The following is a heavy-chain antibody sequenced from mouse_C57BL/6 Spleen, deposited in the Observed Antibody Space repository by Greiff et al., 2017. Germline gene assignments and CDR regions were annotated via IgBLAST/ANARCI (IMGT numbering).Heavy chain of an antibody. CDR2: ISDGGSYT. CDR3: ARDNPRYFDV. V-gene: IGHV5-4*01. Sequence: EVMLVESGGGLVKPGGSLKLSCAASGFTFSSYAMSWVRQTPEKRLEWVATISDGGSYTYYPDNVKGRFTISRDNAKNNLYLQMSHLKSEDTAMYCCARDNPRYFDVWGTGTTVTVSS. CDR1: GFTFSSYA. J-gene: IGHJ1*03.